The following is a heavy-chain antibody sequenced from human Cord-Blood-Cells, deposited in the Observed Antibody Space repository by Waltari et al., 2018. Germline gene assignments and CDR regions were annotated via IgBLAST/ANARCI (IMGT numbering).Heavy chain of an antibody. V-gene: IGHV3-53*04. CDR1: GFSVSSNY. Sequence: GFSVSSNYMSWVRQAPGKGLEWVSVIYSGGSTYYADSVKGRFTISRHNSKNTLYLQMNSLRAEDTAVYYCARTAGVSYYYGMDVWGQGTTVTVSS. D-gene: IGHD2-8*01. CDR3: ARTAGVSYYYGMDV. J-gene: IGHJ6*02. CDR2: IYSGGST.